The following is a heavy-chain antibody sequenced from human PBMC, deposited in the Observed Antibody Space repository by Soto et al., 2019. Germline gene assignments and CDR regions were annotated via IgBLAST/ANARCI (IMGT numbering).Heavy chain of an antibody. CDR3: VHGTLGSFGHVYFDY. D-gene: IGHD3-3*02. V-gene: IGHV2-5*02. Sequence: QITLKASGPPLVKPTQTLTLTCSLSGFSVSSNGARVGWIRQPPGKALEWLALIYWDDDKHYNPSLKTRLTLTKDTSKNQVVLTVTDMDPVDTATYYCVHGTLGSFGHVYFDYWGPGTLVTVSS. J-gene: IGHJ4*02. CDR1: GFSVSSNGAR. CDR2: IYWDDDK.